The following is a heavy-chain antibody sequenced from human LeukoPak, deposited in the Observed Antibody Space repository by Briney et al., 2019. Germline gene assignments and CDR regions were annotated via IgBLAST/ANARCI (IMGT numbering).Heavy chain of an antibody. CDR3: ARVSSWFDP. CDR1: GGSISSGGYS. CDR2: IYHSGST. J-gene: IGHJ5*02. Sequence: SETLSLTCAVSGGSISSGGYSWSWIRQPPGKGLEWIGYIYHSGSTYYNPSLKSRVTISVDRSKNQFSLELSSVTAADTAVYYCARVSSWFDPWGQETLVTVSS. V-gene: IGHV4-30-2*01.